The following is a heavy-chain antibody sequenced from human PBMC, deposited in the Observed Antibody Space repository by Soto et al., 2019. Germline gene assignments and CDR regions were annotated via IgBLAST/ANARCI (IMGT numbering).Heavy chain of an antibody. J-gene: IGHJ4*02. CDR2: VYHNGLT. CDR3: ARDAALPGEADRFDY. D-gene: IGHD2-15*01. Sequence: SETLSLTCDVSCDSIGSNVWWSWVRQPPGKGLEWIGEVYHNGLTDYNPSLRGRATMSADMSKNQFSLRVTSVTDAGTAIYYCARDAALPGEADRFDYWGQGALVTVSS. V-gene: IGHV4-4*02. CDR1: CDSIGSNVW.